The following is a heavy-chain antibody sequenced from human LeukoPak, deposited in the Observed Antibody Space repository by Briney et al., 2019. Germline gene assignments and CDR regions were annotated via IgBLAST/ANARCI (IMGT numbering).Heavy chain of an antibody. CDR3: ARRATATGSWGYFAY. CDR1: GDSIGSTTYY. D-gene: IGHD7-27*01. Sequence: PSETLSLTCTVSGDSIGSTTYYWGWLRQPPGKGLEWIGNIYYSGSTYNNPSLKSRVTISVDTSKNQFSLKLSSVTAADTAVYYCARRATATGSWGYFAYWGQGTLVTVSS. J-gene: IGHJ4*02. CDR2: IYYSGST. V-gene: IGHV4-39*01.